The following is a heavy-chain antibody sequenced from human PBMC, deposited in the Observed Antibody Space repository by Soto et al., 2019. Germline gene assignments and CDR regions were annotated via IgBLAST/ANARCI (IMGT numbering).Heavy chain of an antibody. CDR3: ARVRGTIFGVVTYFDY. Sequence: SETLSLTCAVYGGSFSGYYWSWIRQPPGKGLEWIGEINHSGSTNYNPSLKSRVTISVDTSKNQFSLKLSSVTAADTAVYYCARVRGTIFGVVTYFDYWGQGTLVTVSS. CDR2: INHSGST. J-gene: IGHJ4*02. CDR1: GGSFSGYY. D-gene: IGHD3-3*01. V-gene: IGHV4-34*01.